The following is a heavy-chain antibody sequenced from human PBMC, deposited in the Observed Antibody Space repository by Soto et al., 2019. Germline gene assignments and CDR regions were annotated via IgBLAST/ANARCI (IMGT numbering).Heavy chain of an antibody. CDR1: GDSVSSNSAA. D-gene: IGHD6-6*01. CDR2: TYYRSKWYN. J-gene: IGHJ5*02. V-gene: IGHV6-1*01. Sequence: SQTLSLTCVISGDSVSSNSAAWNWIRQSPSRGLEWLGRTYYRSKWYNDYAVSVKSRITINPDTSKNQFSLQLNSVTPEDTAVYYCASNIAARHEKWFDPWGQGTLVTVSS. CDR3: ASNIAARHEKWFDP.